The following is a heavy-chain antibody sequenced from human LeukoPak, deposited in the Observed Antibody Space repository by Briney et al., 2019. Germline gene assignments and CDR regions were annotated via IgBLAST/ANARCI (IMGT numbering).Heavy chain of an antibody. CDR2: IYYSGST. J-gene: IGHJ4*02. V-gene: IGHV4-39*01. CDR1: GGSISSSGYY. Sequence: SETLSLTCTVSGGSISSSGYYWGWIRQPPGKGLEWIASIYYSGSTYYNPSLKSRVTISVDTSKNQFSLKLSSVTAADTAVYYCARGLRGSGSYWSQGTLVTVSS. D-gene: IGHD3-10*01. CDR3: ARGLRGSGSY.